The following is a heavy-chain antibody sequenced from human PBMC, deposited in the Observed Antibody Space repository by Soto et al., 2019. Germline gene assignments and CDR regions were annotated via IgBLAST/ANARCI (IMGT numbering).Heavy chain of an antibody. Sequence: SETLSLTCAVEGGSLSGYFWSWVRQSPGKGLEWIGEINHSGTANYNPSLKTRVTISADASKHQFSLRLTSVTAADSATYYCASYHFLDLWTGSRHYMDVWSRGTPVTVSS. V-gene: IGHV4-34*01. J-gene: IGHJ6*03. CDR3: ASYHFLDLWTGSRHYMDV. CDR2: INHSGTA. CDR1: GGSLSGYF. D-gene: IGHD3-9*01.